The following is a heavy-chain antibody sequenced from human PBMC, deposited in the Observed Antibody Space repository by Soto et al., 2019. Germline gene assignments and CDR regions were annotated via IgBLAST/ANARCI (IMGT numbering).Heavy chain of an antibody. CDR1: GASISRYY. J-gene: IGHJ6*02. D-gene: IGHD2-2*01. CDR2: IYYSGST. CDR3: ARDSLLVSAATKYYYYGMDV. Sequence: PSETLSLTCTVSGASISRYYWSWIRQSPGKGLEWIGYIYYSGSTYYNPSHKSRVTISVDTSKNQFSLKLSSVTAADTAVYYCARDSLLVSAATKYYYYGMDVWGQGTTVTVSS. V-gene: IGHV4-59*12.